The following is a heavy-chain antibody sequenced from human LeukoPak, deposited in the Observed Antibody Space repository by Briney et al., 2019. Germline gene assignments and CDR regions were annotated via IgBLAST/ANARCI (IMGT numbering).Heavy chain of an antibody. CDR3: ARDPSNTSGRYIYFDY. J-gene: IGHJ4*02. CDR2: ISSFNGDT. Sequence: ASVKVSCKASGYAFTGYGFSWVRQAPGQGLEWMGWISSFNGDTNYAQKFKGRVTMTTDTSTRTAYMELRSLRSDDTAVYYCARDPSNTSGRYIYFDYWGQGTLVTVSS. V-gene: IGHV1-18*01. D-gene: IGHD6-19*01. CDR1: GYAFTGYG.